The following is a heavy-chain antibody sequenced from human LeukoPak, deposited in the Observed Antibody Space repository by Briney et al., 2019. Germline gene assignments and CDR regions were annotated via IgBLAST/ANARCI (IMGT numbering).Heavy chain of an antibody. CDR2: ISGTGLYT. V-gene: IGHV3-23*01. Sequence: GGSLRLSCATSGFTFTSYAMTWVRQAPGKGLEWVSGISGTGLYTYYADSVKGRFTISRDISKNMVSLQMNGLTAEDTAVYYCAKDHYDSSGYFDYWGQGTLVTVSA. CDR1: GFTFTSYA. J-gene: IGHJ4*02. CDR3: AKDHYDSSGYFDY. D-gene: IGHD3-22*01.